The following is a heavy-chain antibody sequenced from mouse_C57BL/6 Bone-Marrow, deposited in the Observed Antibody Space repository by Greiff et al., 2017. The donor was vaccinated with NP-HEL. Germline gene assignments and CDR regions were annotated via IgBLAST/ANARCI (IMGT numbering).Heavy chain of an antibody. CDR2: GRNKANDYTT. Sequence: EVKLVVSGGGLVQSGRSLRLSCATSGFTFSDFYMECVRQAPGKGLAWIAAGRNKANDYTTEYSASVKGRFIVSRDTSQSILYLQMNALRAEDTAIYYCARDAHPYAMDYWGQGTSVTVSS. J-gene: IGHJ4*01. CDR3: ARDAHPYAMDY. V-gene: IGHV7-1*01. CDR1: GFTFSDFY.